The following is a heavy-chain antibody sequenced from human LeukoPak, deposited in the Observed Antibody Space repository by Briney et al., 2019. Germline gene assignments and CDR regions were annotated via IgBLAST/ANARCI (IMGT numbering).Heavy chain of an antibody. V-gene: IGHV3-30*02. CDR3: AKEYSSSRGVFLLNYMDV. Sequence: QPGGSLRLSCAASGFTFSSYGMHWVRQAPGKGLEWVAFIRYDGSNKYYADSVKGRFTISRDNSRNALYLQMNSLRAEDTAVYYCAKEYSSSRGVFLLNYMDVWGKGTTVTISS. J-gene: IGHJ6*03. CDR2: IRYDGSNK. CDR1: GFTFSSYG. D-gene: IGHD6-13*01.